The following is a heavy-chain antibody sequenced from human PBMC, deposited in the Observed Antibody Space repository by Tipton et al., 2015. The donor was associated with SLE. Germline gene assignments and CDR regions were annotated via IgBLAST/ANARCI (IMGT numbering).Heavy chain of an antibody. J-gene: IGHJ4*02. CDR2: IYYSGST. CDR1: GGSISSGAYY. D-gene: IGHD1-14*01. V-gene: IGHV4-31*03. Sequence: TLSLTCTLSGGSISSGAYYWSWIRQHPGKGLEWIGYIYYSGSTYYNPSLKSRVTISIDTSKNQFSLNLSSVTAADTAVYYCATGHFDYWGQGSLITVSS. CDR3: ATGHFDY.